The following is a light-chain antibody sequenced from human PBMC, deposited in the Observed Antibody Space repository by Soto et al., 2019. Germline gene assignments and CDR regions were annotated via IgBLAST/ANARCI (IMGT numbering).Light chain of an antibody. Sequence: EIVMTQSPATLSVSPGKRATLSCRASQSVSSNSLAWYHQKPGQPPRLLMYGASSRATGIPDRFSGSGSGTDFTLTITRLEPEDFAVYYCQQYGSSLITFGQGTRLEIK. J-gene: IGKJ5*01. CDR3: QQYGSSLIT. V-gene: IGKV3-20*01. CDR2: GAS. CDR1: QSVSSNS.